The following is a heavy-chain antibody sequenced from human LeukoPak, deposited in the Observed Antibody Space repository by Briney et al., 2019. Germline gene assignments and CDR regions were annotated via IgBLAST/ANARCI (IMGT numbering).Heavy chain of an antibody. CDR1: GSTLSSDS. D-gene: IGHD6-13*01. CDR2: FIPIFGTT. V-gene: IGHV1-69*13. Sequence: ASVKVSCKASGSTLSSDSISWVRQAPGLGLEWMGSFIPIFGTTNSAQKFRGRVTITADESTDTAYMELSSLKSDDTAMYYCARHQEAAAASGYFDYWGQGTLLTVSS. J-gene: IGHJ4*02. CDR3: ARHQEAAAASGYFDY.